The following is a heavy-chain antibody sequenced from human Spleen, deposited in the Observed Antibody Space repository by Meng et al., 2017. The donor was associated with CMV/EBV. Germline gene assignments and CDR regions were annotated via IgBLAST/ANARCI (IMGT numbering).Heavy chain of an antibody. V-gene: IGHV1-69*10. J-gene: IGHJ3*02. D-gene: IGHD2-2*03. CDR1: GYIFSSYG. Sequence: SVKVSCKASGYIFSSYGISWVRQAPGQGLEWMGGIIPILGIANYAQKFQGRVTITADKSTSTAYMELSSLRSEDTAVYYCARGLDIVVVPAANGAFDIWGQGTMVTVSS. CDR3: ARGLDIVVVPAANGAFDI. CDR2: IIPILGIA.